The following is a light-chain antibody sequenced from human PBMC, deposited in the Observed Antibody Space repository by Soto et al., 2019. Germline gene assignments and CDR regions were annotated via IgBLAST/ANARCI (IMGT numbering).Light chain of an antibody. V-gene: IGKV1-27*01. CDR1: QGISNY. J-gene: IGKJ2*01. CDR2: AAS. CDR3: QKYVDAPKT. Sequence: DIQMTQSPSSLSASVGDRVTITCRASQGISNYLAWYQQKPGQVPKLLIYAASTLQSGVPSRFIGGGSGTDFTLTIRSLQPEDAATYYCQKYVDAPKTFGQGTKVEIK.